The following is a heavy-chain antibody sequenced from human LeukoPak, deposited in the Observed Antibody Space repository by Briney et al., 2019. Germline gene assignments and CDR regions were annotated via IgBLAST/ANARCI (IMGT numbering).Heavy chain of an antibody. Sequence: PGASLRLSCAASGFIFSSFSMNWVRQAPGKGLEWVSSISKSSTYIYYADSMKGRFTASRDNARNSLSLQMNSLRAEDTAIYYCARDMGGYSTSYAFDIWGPGTMVTVSS. D-gene: IGHD2-2*01. CDR1: GFIFSSFS. CDR3: ARDMGGYSTSYAFDI. CDR2: ISKSSTYI. V-gene: IGHV3-21*06. J-gene: IGHJ3*02.